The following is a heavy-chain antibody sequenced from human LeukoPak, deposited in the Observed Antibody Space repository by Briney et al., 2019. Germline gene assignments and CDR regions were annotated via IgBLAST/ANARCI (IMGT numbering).Heavy chain of an antibody. J-gene: IGHJ5*01. D-gene: IGHD1-14*01. CDR3: AKGVGINKFHWLAS. CDR1: LWCLNQYS. V-gene: IGHV3-23*01. Sequence: PGGSLTLSCAACLWCLNQYSMMELGQAPGKGLEWVSGISGSGGSTYYAASVKGRFTISRDNSKKTLSLQMNSLRADDTALYYCAKGVGINKFHWLASWGQGTLVTVSS. CDR2: ISGSGGST.